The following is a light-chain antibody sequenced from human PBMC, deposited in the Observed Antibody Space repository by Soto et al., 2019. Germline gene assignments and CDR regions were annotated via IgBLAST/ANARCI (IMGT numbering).Light chain of an antibody. Sequence: EIVLTQSPGTLSLSPGERATLSCRASQSVSFSFLAWYQQIPGQAPRLLIYGASSRATSIPDRFSGSGSGTDFTLTISRLEPEDFAVYYCQQYGSSPRTFGQGTKLEIK. CDR1: QSVSFSF. CDR2: GAS. V-gene: IGKV3-20*01. J-gene: IGKJ2*01. CDR3: QQYGSSPRT.